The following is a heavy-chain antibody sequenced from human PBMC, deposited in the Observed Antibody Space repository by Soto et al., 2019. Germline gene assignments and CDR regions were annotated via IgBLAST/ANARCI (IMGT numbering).Heavy chain of an antibody. CDR1: GGSISSSNW. D-gene: IGHD6-19*01. J-gene: IGHJ4*02. CDR2: IYHSGST. V-gene: IGHV4-4*02. CDR3: ARAIAVAGRCFDY. Sequence: SETLSLTCAVSGGSISSSNWWSWVRQPPGKGLEWIGEIYHSGSTNYNPSLKSRVTISVDKSKNQFSLKLSSVTAADTAVYYCARAIAVAGRCFDYWGQGTLVTVSS.